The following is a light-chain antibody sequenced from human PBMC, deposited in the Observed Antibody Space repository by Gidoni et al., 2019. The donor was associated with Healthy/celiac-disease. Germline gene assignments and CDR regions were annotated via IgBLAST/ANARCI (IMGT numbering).Light chain of an antibody. CDR1: QSVSSY. V-gene: IGKV3-11*01. CDR2: ADS. Sequence: EIVLTQPPATLSLSPGERATLSCRASQSVSSYLAWYQQKTGQAPRLLISADSNMATGIPARFSGSGSGTHFTLSLSRLEPVDFAVYYCQQRSNWPLTFGGGTKVEIK. CDR3: QQRSNWPLT. J-gene: IGKJ4*01.